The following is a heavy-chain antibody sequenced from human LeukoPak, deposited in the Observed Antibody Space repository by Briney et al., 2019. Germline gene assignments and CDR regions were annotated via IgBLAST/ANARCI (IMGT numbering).Heavy chain of an antibody. Sequence: GGSLRLSCAAAGFSVSRNYLSWVRQAPGKGLEWVSVIYGGATTDYADSVKGRFTISTDSSKNTLYLQMNSLRDEDTSVYYCARGGRTDSGSYPYGMDFWGQGATVTVSS. CDR3: ARGGRTDSGSYPYGMDF. V-gene: IGHV3-66*01. J-gene: IGHJ6*02. CDR2: IYGGATT. D-gene: IGHD3-10*01. CDR1: GFSVSRNY.